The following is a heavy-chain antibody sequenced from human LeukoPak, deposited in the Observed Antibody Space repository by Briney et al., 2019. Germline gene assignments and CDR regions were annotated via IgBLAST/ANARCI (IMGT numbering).Heavy chain of an antibody. V-gene: IGHV3-7*01. CDR2: IRPDGSET. CDR1: GFTFSSYW. Sequence: QPGRSLRLSCAASGFTFSSYWMSWVRQSPDRRLEWVANIRPDGSETFLMESFKGRVIVSRDNGRNSLYLQINSLRAGDTAIYHCATVPGGASYNYYMGVWGRGTTVTVSS. CDR3: ATVPGGASYNYYMGV. J-gene: IGHJ6*03. D-gene: IGHD1-14*01.